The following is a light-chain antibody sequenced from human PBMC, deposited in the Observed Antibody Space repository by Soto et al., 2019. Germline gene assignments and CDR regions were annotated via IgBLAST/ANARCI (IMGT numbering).Light chain of an antibody. J-gene: IGKJ4*01. Sequence: EVVMTQSPATLSLSPGERATLSCRASQSISSNLAWYHQKPGQAPRLLIYGASTRATGIPARFSGSGSATDFTLTINSLQSEDFAVYYCQQYDNWPLTFGGGTKVE. CDR3: QQYDNWPLT. CDR2: GAS. CDR1: QSISSN. V-gene: IGKV3-15*01.